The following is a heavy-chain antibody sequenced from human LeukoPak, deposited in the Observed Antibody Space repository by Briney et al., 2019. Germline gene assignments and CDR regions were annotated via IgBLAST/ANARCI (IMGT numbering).Heavy chain of an antibody. CDR2: VYHSGIT. Sequence: SETLSLTCTVSGGSITNTNYYWAWIRQPPGEGLEWIGSVYHSGITYYTPSLKSRVSISVDTSKNQFSLKVTSVTAADTAVYYCARHGVKDGYNYSFDYWGQGTLVTVSS. D-gene: IGHD5-24*01. CDR1: GGSITNTNYY. CDR3: ARHGVKDGYNYSFDY. J-gene: IGHJ4*02. V-gene: IGHV4-39*07.